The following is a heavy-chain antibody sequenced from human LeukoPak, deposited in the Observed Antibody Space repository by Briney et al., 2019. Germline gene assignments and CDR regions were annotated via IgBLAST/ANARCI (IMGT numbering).Heavy chain of an antibody. D-gene: IGHD2-15*01. V-gene: IGHV4-31*03. J-gene: IGHJ6*02. CDR1: GGSISSGGYY. CDR3: ARYSYYYYGMDV. Sequence: SQTLSLTCTVSGGSISSGGYYWSWIRQHPGKGLEWIGYIYYSGSTYYNPSLKSRVTISVDTSKNQFSLKLSSVTAADTAAYYCARYSYYYYGMDVWGQGTTVTVSS. CDR2: IYYSGST.